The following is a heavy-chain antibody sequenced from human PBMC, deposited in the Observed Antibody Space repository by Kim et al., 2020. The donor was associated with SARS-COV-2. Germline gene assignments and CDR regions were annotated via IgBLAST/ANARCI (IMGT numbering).Heavy chain of an antibody. V-gene: IGHV1-69*02. D-gene: IGHD6-13*01. CDR3: ARSIAAAGTAAFF. Sequence: YAQKLQGRVTITAEKSTSTAYMELSSLRSEDTAVYYCARSIAAAGTAAFFWGQGTLVTVSS. J-gene: IGHJ4*02.